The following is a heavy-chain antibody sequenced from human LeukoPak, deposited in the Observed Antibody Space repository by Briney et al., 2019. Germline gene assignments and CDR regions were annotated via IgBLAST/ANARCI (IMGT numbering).Heavy chain of an antibody. V-gene: IGHV3-30*03. CDR3: ARGGRSAYYSRFDY. CDR1: GFTFSRYG. D-gene: IGHD3-22*01. Sequence: QAGRSLRLSCAASGFTFSRYGMHWVRQAPGKGLEWVAVISYDGTNKYYADSVKGRFIISRDNTKNSLYLQMNSLRAEDTAVYYCARGGRSAYYSRFDYWGQGTLVTVSS. CDR2: ISYDGTNK. J-gene: IGHJ4*02.